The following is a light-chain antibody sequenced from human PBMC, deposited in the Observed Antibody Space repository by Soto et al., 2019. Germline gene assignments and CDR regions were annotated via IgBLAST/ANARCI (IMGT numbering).Light chain of an antibody. CDR3: QQYKSYSGT. Sequence: DIQMTQSPSTLSASVGDRVNITCRASQSISSWLAWYQQKPGKAPKLLIYKASSLESGVPSRFSGSGSGTEFTLTISSLQPDDFTTYYCQQYKSYSGTFGQGTKVEIK. CDR2: KAS. J-gene: IGKJ1*01. CDR1: QSISSW. V-gene: IGKV1-5*03.